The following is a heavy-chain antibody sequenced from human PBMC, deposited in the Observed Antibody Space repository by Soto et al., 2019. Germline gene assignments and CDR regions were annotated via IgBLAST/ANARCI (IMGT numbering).Heavy chain of an antibody. CDR3: ARLVVYGDFAGAFHI. J-gene: IGHJ3*02. D-gene: IGHD4-17*01. CDR2: IYYSGST. CDR1: GGSISGYY. V-gene: IGHV4-59*08. Sequence: QVQLQESGPGLVKPSETLSLTCTVSGGSISGYYWSWIRQPPGKGLEWIGYIYYSGSTNYNPSLKSRVTMSVDTSKNQFYLKLSSVTAADTAVYYCARLVVYGDFAGAFHIWGQGTMVTVSS.